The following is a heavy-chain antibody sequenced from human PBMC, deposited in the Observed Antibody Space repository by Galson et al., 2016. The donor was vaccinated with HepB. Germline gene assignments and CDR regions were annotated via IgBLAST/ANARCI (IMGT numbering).Heavy chain of an antibody. V-gene: IGHV3-66*01. J-gene: IGHJ3*01. CDR2: IYSGGTT. CDR1: GFTVSSNY. CDR3: VRPLRWESDAFHV. D-gene: IGHD6-6*01. Sequence: SLRLSCAASGFTVSSNYMSWVRQAPGKGLEWVSVIYSGGTTYYAGSVKGRFTTSRDNSKNTLYLQMSGLRPEDTAVYYCVRPLRWESDAFHVWGQGTMVAVSS.